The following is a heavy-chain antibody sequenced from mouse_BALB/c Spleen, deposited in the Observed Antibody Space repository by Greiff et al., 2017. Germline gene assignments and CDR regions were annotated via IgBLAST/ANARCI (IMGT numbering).Heavy chain of an antibody. Sequence: QVQLQQSGPGLVAPSQSLSITCTVSGFSFTSYGVSWVRQPPGKGLEWLGVIWGDGSTNYHSALISRLSISKDNSKSQVFLKLNSLRTDDTATYYCASYEAWFAYWGQGTLVTVSA. CDR1: GFSFTSYG. CDR3: ASYEAWFAY. V-gene: IGHV2-3*01. D-gene: IGHD2-3*01. J-gene: IGHJ3*01. CDR2: IWGDGST.